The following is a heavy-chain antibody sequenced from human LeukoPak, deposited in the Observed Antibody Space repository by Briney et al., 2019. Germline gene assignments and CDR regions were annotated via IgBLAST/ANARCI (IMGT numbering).Heavy chain of an antibody. J-gene: IGHJ4*02. Sequence: SETLSLTCTVSGGSIRSYYWSWIRQPPGKDLEWIGYIYYNGNTNYNPSLKSRVTISVDTSKNQLSLKLSSVTAADTAVYYCARAAAGIVGAADYWGQGTLVTVSS. CDR2: IYYNGNT. CDR3: ARAAAGIVGAADY. V-gene: IGHV4-59*01. D-gene: IGHD1-26*01. CDR1: GGSIRSYY.